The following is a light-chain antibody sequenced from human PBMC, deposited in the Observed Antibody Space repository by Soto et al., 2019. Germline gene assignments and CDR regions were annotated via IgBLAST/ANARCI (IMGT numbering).Light chain of an antibody. CDR3: LQHYNFSWT. Sequence: DIQMTQSASTLAGSGGDRVTITCRASQTISSWLAWYQQKPGKAPNLLIFAAVNLQSGVPSRFRGGGSGTHFTLTISSLQPEDFATYYCLQHYNFSWTFGQGTKVDI. V-gene: IGKV1-5*01. CDR1: QTISSW. J-gene: IGKJ1*01. CDR2: AAV.